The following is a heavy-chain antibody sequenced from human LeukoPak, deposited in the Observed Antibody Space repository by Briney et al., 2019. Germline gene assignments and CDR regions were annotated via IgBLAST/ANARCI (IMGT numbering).Heavy chain of an antibody. V-gene: IGHV4-4*07. D-gene: IGHD3-22*01. CDR2: IYTSGST. J-gene: IGHJ4*02. CDR3: AREGGTYYYDSSGYYLFDY. Sequence: PSETLSLTGTVSGGSISSYYWSWIRQPAGKGLEWIGRIYTSGSTNYNPSLKSRVTMSVDTSKNQFSLKLSSVTAADTAVYYCAREGGTYYYDSSGYYLFDYWGQGTLVTVSS. CDR1: GGSISSYY.